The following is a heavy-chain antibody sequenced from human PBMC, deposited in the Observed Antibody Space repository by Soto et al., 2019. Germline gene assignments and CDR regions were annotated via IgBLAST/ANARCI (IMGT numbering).Heavy chain of an antibody. CDR1: GYTFTNYY. CDR2: INPSAGST. Sequence: ASVKVSCKASGYTFTNYYMHWVRQAPGQGLEWMGIINPSAGSTSYAQKFQGRVTMTRDPSTSTVYMELSSLRSGDTAVYYCARDSPSEGRWYTFDYWAQGTLVIVSS. CDR3: ARDSPSEGRWYTFDY. J-gene: IGHJ4*02. V-gene: IGHV1-46*01. D-gene: IGHD2-15*01.